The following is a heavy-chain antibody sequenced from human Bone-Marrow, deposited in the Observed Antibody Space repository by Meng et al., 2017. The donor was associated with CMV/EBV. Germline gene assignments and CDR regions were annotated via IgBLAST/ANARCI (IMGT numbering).Heavy chain of an antibody. D-gene: IGHD1-26*01. J-gene: IGHJ2*01. CDR2: INPNSGGT. V-gene: IGHV1-2*06. Sequence: QVQLVQSGAEVKKPGASVKVSCKASGDTFTGYYMHWVRQAPGQGLEWMGRINPNSGGTNYAQKFEGRVTMTRDTSISTAYMELSRLRSDDTAVYYCASQLSGSHNWYFDLWGRGTLVTVSS. CDR3: ASQLSGSHNWYFDL. CDR1: GDTFTGYY.